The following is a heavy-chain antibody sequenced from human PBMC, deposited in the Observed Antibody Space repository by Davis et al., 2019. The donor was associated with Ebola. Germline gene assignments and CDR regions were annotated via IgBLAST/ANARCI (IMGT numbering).Heavy chain of an antibody. CDR1: GYTFTSHW. CDR3: AIDHSLVQNGLGGGCFDP. D-gene: IGHD3-16*01. Sequence: AASVKVSCKASGYTFTSHWIHWVRQAPGQGLEWTGIINPNGGRTIYAQKFQGRATITRDTSTSTLYMELNSLRSDDTAVYYCAIDHSLVQNGLGGGCFDPWGQGTLVTVSS. CDR2: INPNGGRT. J-gene: IGHJ5*02. V-gene: IGHV1-46*01.